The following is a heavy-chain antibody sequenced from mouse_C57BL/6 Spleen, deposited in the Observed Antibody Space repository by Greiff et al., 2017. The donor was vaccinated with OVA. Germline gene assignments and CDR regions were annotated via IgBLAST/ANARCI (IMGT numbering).Heavy chain of an antibody. CDR1: GYAFTTYL. V-gene: IGHV1-54*01. CDR2: INPGSGGP. CDR3: ARWSNYAMDY. J-gene: IGHJ4*01. Sequence: QVQLQQSGAELVRPGTSVKVSCKASGYAFTTYLIEWVKQRPGQGLEWIGVINPGSGGPNYNEKFKGKATLTAEKSTSTAYMQLRSLTSEDSAVYFCARWSNYAMDYWGQGTSVTVSS. D-gene: IGHD5-1*01.